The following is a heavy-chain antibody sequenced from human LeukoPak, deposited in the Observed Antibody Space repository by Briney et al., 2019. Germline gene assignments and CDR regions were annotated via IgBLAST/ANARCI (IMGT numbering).Heavy chain of an antibody. J-gene: IGHJ6*02. V-gene: IGHV3-23*01. D-gene: IGHD2-15*01. Sequence: GGSLRLSCGASGFPYSSFDMSWVRQAPGKGLEWVSDISASGGDTFYSDSVKGRFTVSRDNSKSALYLQMDTLRAEDTAIYYCARYCITHNCNVPDSCYGMEVWGRGTTVIVSS. CDR3: ARYCITHNCNVPDSCYGMEV. CDR2: ISASGGDT. CDR1: GFPYSSFD.